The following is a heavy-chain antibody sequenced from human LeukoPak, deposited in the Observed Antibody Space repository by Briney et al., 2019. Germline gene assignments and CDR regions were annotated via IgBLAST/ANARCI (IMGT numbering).Heavy chain of an antibody. Sequence: PGGSLRLTCAASGFTFCDYAMHWVRPGPGQGLEWGSGNSCDSGSIAYADSVKGRFTTCRDNAKISLYLQMNSLRAEDMALYYCAKHGSSGGYHFDYWGQGTLVTVSS. J-gene: IGHJ4*02. CDR2: NSCDSGSI. CDR3: AKHGSSGGYHFDY. V-gene: IGHV3-9*03. D-gene: IGHD2-15*01. CDR1: GFTFCDYA.